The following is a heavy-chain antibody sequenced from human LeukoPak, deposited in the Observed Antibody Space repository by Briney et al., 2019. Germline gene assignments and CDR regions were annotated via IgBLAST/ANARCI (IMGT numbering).Heavy chain of an antibody. Sequence: SVKVSCKASGGTFSSYAIGWVRQAPGQGLEWMGRIIPILGIANYAQKFQGRVTITADKSTSTAYMELSSLRSEDTAVYYCARYPQYSYSTTHQYGMDVWGQGTTVTVSS. D-gene: IGHD5-18*01. V-gene: IGHV1-69*04. CDR1: GGTFSSYA. CDR2: IIPILGIA. J-gene: IGHJ6*02. CDR3: ARYPQYSYSTTHQYGMDV.